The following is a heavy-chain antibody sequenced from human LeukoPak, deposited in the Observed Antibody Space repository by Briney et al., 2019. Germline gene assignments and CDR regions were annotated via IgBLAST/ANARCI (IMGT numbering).Heavy chain of an antibody. J-gene: IGHJ5*02. CDR2: IYNSGST. V-gene: IGHV4-4*02. Sequence: AETLSLTCGVSGGSISSSNWWGWLRQAPGKGLGWFGEIYNSGSTNYNPSLKSRVTIQVDKSRNNFSQNVGSVTAADTDVYYCAVKFAAGKANWFDPWGQGNLVTVSS. CDR1: GGSISSSNW. CDR3: AVKFAAGKANWFDP. D-gene: IGHD6-13*01.